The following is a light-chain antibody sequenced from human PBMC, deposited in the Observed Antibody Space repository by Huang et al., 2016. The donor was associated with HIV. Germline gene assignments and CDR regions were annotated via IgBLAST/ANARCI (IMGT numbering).Light chain of an antibody. CDR1: QRISTW. CDR2: KAS. Sequence: DIQMTQSPSTLSASVGDRVTITCRASQRISTWLAWYQQSPGRAPKLLIYKASNLETGVPSRFSGSGSGTEFTLTISSLQPDDFATYYCQQYNSFSFTFGPGTKVNIK. CDR3: QQYNSFSFT. J-gene: IGKJ3*01. V-gene: IGKV1-5*03.